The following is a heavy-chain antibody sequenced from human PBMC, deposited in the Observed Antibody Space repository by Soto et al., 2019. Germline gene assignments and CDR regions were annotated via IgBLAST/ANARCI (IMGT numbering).Heavy chain of an antibody. Sequence: PSETLSLTCTVSGGSISSYYWSWFRQPPGKGLECIGYIYYSGSTNYNPSLKSRVTISVDTSKNQFSLKLSSVTAADTAVYYCAGAVGTWFIRGCGNPANLFDIRGQGTFVIVS. CDR3: AGAVGTWFIRGCGNPANLFDI. J-gene: IGHJ3*02. CDR1: GGSISSYY. D-gene: IGHD6-19*01. CDR2: IYYSGST. V-gene: IGHV4-59*08.